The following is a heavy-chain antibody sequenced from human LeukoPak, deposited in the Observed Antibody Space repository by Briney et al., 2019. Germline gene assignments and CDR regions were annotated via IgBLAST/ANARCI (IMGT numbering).Heavy chain of an antibody. CDR2: VSSSSSYI. CDR1: GFTFSSYS. J-gene: IGHJ4*02. Sequence: GGSLRLSCAASGFTFSSYSMNWVRQAPGKGLEWVSSVSSSSSYIYYADSVRGRFTISRDNSKDTLYLQMNSLRAEDTAVYYCAKADSYGYYYGSDYWGQGTLVTVSS. CDR3: AKADSYGYYYGSDY. V-gene: IGHV3-21*04. D-gene: IGHD3-22*01.